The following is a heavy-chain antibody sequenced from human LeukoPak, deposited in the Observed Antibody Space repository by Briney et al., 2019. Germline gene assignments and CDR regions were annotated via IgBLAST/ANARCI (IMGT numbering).Heavy chain of an antibody. V-gene: IGHV1-69*13. CDR3: AKDNDFWSGYFDY. J-gene: IGHJ4*02. CDR1: GYTFTSYY. CDR2: IIPIFGTA. D-gene: IGHD3-3*01. Sequence: SVKVSCKASGYTFTSYYMHWVRQAPGQGLEWMGGIIPIFGTANYAQKFQGRVTITADESTSTAYMELSSLRAEDTAVYYCAKDNDFWSGYFDYWGQGTLVTVSS.